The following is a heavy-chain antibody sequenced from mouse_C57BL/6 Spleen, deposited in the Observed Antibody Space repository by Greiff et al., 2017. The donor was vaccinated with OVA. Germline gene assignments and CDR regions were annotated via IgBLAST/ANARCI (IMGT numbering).Heavy chain of an antibody. Sequence: EVQLVESGPELVKPGASVKIPCKASGYTFTDYNMDWVKQSHGKSLEWIGDINPNNGGTIYNQKFKGKATLTVDKSSSTAYMELRSLTSEDTAVYYCARSDAQEYYFDYWGQGTTLTVSS. V-gene: IGHV1-18*01. D-gene: IGHD3-1*01. CDR2: INPNNGGT. CDR3: ARSDAQEYYFDY. J-gene: IGHJ2*01. CDR1: GYTFTDYN.